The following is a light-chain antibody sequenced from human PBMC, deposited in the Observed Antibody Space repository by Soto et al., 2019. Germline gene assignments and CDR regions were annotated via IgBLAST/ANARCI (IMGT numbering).Light chain of an antibody. V-gene: IGKV1-5*01. J-gene: IGKJ1*01. CDR1: QTITRW. CDR3: QQYNSYS. Sequence: DIQMTQSPSSLSASIGDRVTITCRASQTITRWMAWYQQKPGTAPKVLIYHASNLQSGVPSRFGGSGSGTEFTLTISSLQPDDFATYHCQQYNSYSFGQGTKVDIK. CDR2: HAS.